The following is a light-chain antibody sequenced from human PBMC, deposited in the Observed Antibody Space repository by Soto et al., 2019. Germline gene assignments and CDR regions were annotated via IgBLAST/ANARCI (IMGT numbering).Light chain of an antibody. J-gene: IGKJ4*01. Sequence: EIVLTQSPATLSLSPGERATLSCRAGQSVSTFLAWYQQKPGQAPRLLIYDASNRATGIPIRFSGSGSGTDFTLTISSLEPEDFAVYYCQQRSNWPLTFGGGTKVEIK. CDR1: QSVSTF. V-gene: IGKV3-11*01. CDR3: QQRSNWPLT. CDR2: DAS.